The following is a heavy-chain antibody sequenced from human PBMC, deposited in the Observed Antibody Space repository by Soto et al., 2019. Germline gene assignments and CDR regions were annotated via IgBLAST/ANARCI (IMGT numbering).Heavy chain of an antibody. Sequence: SETLSLTCTVSSGPDRSHNWGWIRQPPGRGLEWIGYVYYTGDTAYNPSLRGRVTISADTSTNDISLTLNSVAAADTAVYYCVRQGIDYLHGLVDVWGQGTTVTVSS. CDR2: VYYTGDT. D-gene: IGHD4-17*01. CDR1: SGPDRSHN. V-gene: IGHV4-59*08. J-gene: IGHJ6*02. CDR3: VRQGIDYLHGLVDV.